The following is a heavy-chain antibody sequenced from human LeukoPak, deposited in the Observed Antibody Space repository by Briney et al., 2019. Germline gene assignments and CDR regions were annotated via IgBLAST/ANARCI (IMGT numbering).Heavy chain of an antibody. CDR3: ARDGIQLLWFGELLPVTSYFDY. CDR1: GFTFSSYS. J-gene: IGHJ4*02. Sequence: PGGSLRLSCAASGFTFSSYSMNWVRQAPGKGLEWVSYISSSSSTIYYADSVKGRFTISRDNAKNSLYLQMNSLRDEDTAVYYCARDGIQLLWFGELLPVTSYFDYWGQGTLVTVSS. V-gene: IGHV3-48*02. D-gene: IGHD3-10*01. CDR2: ISSSSSTI.